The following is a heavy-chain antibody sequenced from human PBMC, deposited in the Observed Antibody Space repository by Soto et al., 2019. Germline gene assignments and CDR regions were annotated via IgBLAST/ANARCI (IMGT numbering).Heavy chain of an antibody. V-gene: IGHV4-31*03. CDR3: ARVPGP. J-gene: IGHJ5*02. Sequence: SETLCLTCTVSGGSINNGGYYWSWIRQHPGKGLEWIGYIFYSGDTNYNPSLESRVTISVDRSKNQFSLKLSSVTAADTAVYYCARVPGPWGQGTLVTVSS. CDR2: IFYSGDT. CDR1: GGSINNGGYY. D-gene: IGHD7-27*01.